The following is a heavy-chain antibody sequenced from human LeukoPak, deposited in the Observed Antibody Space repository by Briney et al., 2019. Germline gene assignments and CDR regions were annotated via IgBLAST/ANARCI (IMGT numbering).Heavy chain of an antibody. Sequence: PSETLSLSCTVSGGSISSSDYYCAWIRQPPGRSLEWIGSIYYSGNTHYNPSLKSRATISVDTSKNQFSLKLSSVTAADTAVYYCARQGLIVMAGEGDFDYWGQGTLVTVSS. D-gene: IGHD5-24*01. V-gene: IGHV4-39*01. CDR2: IYYSGNT. J-gene: IGHJ4*02. CDR3: ARQGLIVMAGEGDFDY. CDR1: GGSISSSDYY.